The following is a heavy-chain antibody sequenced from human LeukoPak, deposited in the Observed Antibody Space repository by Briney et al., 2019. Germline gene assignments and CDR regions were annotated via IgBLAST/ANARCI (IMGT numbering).Heavy chain of an antibody. V-gene: IGHV4-38-2*01. CDR3: ARSLYTEGYYYYYMDV. Sequence: PSETLSLTCAVSGYSISSGYYWGWIRQPPGKGLEWIGSIYHSGSTYYNPSLKSRVTISVDTSKNQFSLKLSSVTAADTAVYYCARSLYTEGYYYYYMDVWGKGTTVTVSS. CDR1: GYSISSGYY. J-gene: IGHJ6*03. D-gene: IGHD3-16*01. CDR2: IYHSGST.